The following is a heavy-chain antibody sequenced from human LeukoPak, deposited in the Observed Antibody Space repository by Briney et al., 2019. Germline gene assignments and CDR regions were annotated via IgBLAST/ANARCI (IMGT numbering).Heavy chain of an antibody. J-gene: IGHJ4*02. CDR1: GFTFSSYA. D-gene: IGHD7-27*01. CDR3: AKDPFHWGTIYFDY. Sequence: GGSLRLSCAASGFTFSSYAMSWVRQAPGKGLEWVSAISGSGGTTYYAESVKGRFTISRDNSKNTLYLQMNSLTGEDTAIYYCAKDPFHWGTIYFDYWGQGALVTVSS. V-gene: IGHV3-23*01. CDR2: ISGSGGTT.